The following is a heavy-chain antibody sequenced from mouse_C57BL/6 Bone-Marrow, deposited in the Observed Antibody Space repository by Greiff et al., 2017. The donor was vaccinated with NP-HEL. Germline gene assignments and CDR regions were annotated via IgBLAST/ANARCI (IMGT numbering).Heavy chain of an antibody. Sequence: QVQLQQSGAELVKPGASVKLSCKASGYTFTTYWMQWVKQRPGQGLEWIGEIDPSDSYTNYNQKFKGKATLTVDTSSRPAYMQLSSLTSEDSAVYYCARKAYYGRSYEFAYWGQGTLVTVSA. J-gene: IGHJ3*01. V-gene: IGHV1-50*01. D-gene: IGHD1-1*01. CDR1: GYTFTTYW. CDR2: IDPSDSYT. CDR3: ARKAYYGRSYEFAY.